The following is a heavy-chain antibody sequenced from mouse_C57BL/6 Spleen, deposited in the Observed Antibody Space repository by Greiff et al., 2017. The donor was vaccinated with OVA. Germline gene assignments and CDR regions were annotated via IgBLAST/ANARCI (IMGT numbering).Heavy chain of an antibody. CDR3: ARSDGYYGYAMDY. V-gene: IGHV1-20*01. D-gene: IGHD2-3*01. CDR2: INPYNGDT. Sequence: VQLQQSGPELVKPGDSVKISCKASGYSFTGYFMNWVMQSHGKSLEWIGRINPYNGDTFYNQKFKGKATLTVDKSSSTAHMELRSLTSEDSAVYYCARSDGYYGYAMDYWGQGTSVTVSS. J-gene: IGHJ4*01. CDR1: GYSFTGYF.